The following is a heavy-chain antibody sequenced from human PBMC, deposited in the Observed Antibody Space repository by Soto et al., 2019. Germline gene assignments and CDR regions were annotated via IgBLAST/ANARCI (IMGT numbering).Heavy chain of an antibody. J-gene: IGHJ4*02. D-gene: IGHD3-22*01. CDR1: GFTFSSYG. V-gene: IGHV3-30*18. Sequence: GGFLRLSCAASGFTFSSYGMHWVRQAPGKGLEWVAVISYDGSNKYYADSVKGRFTISRDNSKNTLYLQMNSLRAEDTAVYYCAKTHPDLTMIDGAGFDYWGQGTLVTVSS. CDR3: AKTHPDLTMIDGAGFDY. CDR2: ISYDGSNK.